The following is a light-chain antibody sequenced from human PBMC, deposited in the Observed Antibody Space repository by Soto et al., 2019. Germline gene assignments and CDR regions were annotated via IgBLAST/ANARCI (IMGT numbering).Light chain of an antibody. CDR1: QGISSR. J-gene: IGKJ3*01. CDR2: AAS. CDR3: QQANSFPSFT. Sequence: DIQMTQSPSSVSASVGDRVTITCRASQGISSRLAWYQQKPGKAPKLLIYAASSLQSGVPSRFXGSGSGTDFTLAISSLQPEDFATYYCQQANSFPSFTFGPGTKVDIK. V-gene: IGKV1D-12*01.